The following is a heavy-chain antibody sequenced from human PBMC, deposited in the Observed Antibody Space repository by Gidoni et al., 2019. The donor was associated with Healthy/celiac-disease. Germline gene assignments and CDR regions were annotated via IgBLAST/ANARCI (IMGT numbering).Heavy chain of an antibody. CDR2: ISVSGGST. D-gene: IGHD4-17*01. CDR1: GCPFRSSA. J-gene: IGHJ4*02. V-gene: IGHV3-23*01. Sequence: EVQLLESGGGLVQPGGSLRLSCAGSGCPFRSSAMSWVRQAPGKGLEWVSAISVSGGSTYYADAVKGRFTISRDNSKNTLYLQMNSLRAEDTAVYYCARNDDYAGRGDYWGQGTLVTVSS. CDR3: ARNDDYAGRGDY.